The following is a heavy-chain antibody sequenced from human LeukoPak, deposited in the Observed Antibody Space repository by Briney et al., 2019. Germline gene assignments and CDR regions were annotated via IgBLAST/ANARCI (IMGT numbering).Heavy chain of an antibody. CDR1: GFTFSSYG. CDR2: ISYDGSNK. Sequence: PGGSLRLSCAASGFTFSSYGMHWVRQAPGKGLEWVAVISYDGSNKYYADSVKGRFTISRDNSKSTLYLQMNSLRAEDTAVYYCAKDGCGGDCYNFDYWGQGTLVTVSS. CDR3: AKDGCGGDCYNFDY. D-gene: IGHD2-21*02. V-gene: IGHV3-30*18. J-gene: IGHJ4*02.